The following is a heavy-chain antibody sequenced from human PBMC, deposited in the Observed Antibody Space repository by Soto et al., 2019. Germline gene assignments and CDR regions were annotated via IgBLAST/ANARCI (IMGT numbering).Heavy chain of an antibody. Sequence: PSETLSLTCTVSGGSISSYYWSWIRQPAGEGLEWIGRIYTSGSTNYNPSLKSRVTMSVDTSKNQFSLKLSSVTAADTAVYYCARDRPYCSSTSCRYYYYYGMDVWGQGTTVTVSS. J-gene: IGHJ6*02. D-gene: IGHD2-2*01. CDR1: GGSISSYY. CDR3: ARDRPYCSSTSCRYYYYYGMDV. V-gene: IGHV4-4*07. CDR2: IYTSGST.